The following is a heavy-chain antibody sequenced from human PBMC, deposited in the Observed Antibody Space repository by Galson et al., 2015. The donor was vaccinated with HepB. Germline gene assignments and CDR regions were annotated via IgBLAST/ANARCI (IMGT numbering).Heavy chain of an antibody. CDR1: GFTFSSYW. J-gene: IGHJ4*02. D-gene: IGHD3-16*01. CDR3: ARGLGGDPPGFEY. V-gene: IGHV3-74*01. CDR2: INMDGSST. Sequence: SLRLSCAASGFTFSSYWMSWVRQAPGKGLVWVSRINMDGSSTTYADPVRGRFTISRDNAKNTLYLQMNSLRAEDTAVYYCARGLGGDPPGFEYWGQGTLVAVSS.